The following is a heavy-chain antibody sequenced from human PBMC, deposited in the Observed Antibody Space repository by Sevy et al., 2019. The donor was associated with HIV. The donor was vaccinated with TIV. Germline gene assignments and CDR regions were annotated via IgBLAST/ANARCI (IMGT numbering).Heavy chain of an antibody. CDR2: IIPIFGPA. Sequence: ASVKVSCKASGGTFSSYAISWVRQAPGQGLEWMGGIIPIFGPANYAKKFQGRVTITADESTSTAYMELSSLKSEDTAVYYCATKAQRAVAGIHFDYWGQGTLVTVSS. V-gene: IGHV1-69*13. J-gene: IGHJ4*02. D-gene: IGHD6-19*01. CDR1: GGTFSSYA. CDR3: ATKAQRAVAGIHFDY.